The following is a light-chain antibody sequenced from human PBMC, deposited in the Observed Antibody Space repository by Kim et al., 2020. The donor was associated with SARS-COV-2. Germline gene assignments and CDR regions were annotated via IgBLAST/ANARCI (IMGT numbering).Light chain of an antibody. J-gene: IGKJ4*01. CDR1: QSVSNSR. CDR2: DAS. CDR3: QQYGASSLT. Sequence: PGKRAPLSCRASQSVSNSRLAWYQQKPGQAPRLLIYDASSRATGITDRFSGSGSGTDFTLTISRLEPEDFAVYYCQQYGASSLTFGGGTKVDIK. V-gene: IGKV3-20*01.